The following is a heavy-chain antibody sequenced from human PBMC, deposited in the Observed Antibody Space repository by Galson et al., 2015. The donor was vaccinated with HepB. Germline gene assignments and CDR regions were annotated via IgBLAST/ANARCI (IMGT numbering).Heavy chain of an antibody. CDR3: ASLACSGGSCYRLNWFDP. CDR1: GGTFSSYA. CDR2: IIPIFGTA. Sequence: SVKVSCKASGGTFSSYAISWVRQAPGQGLEWMGGIIPIFGTANYAQKFQGRVTITADESTSTAYMELSSLRSEDTAVYYCASLACSGGSCYRLNWFDPWGQGTLVTVSS. D-gene: IGHD2-15*01. J-gene: IGHJ5*02. V-gene: IGHV1-69*13.